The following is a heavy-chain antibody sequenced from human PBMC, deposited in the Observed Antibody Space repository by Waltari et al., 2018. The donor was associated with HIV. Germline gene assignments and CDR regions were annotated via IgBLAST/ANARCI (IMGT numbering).Heavy chain of an antibody. V-gene: IGHV3-21*01. CDR1: GFTFSSYS. D-gene: IGHD2-15*01. J-gene: IGHJ4*02. Sequence: EVQLVESGGDLVKPGESLRLSCAVSGFTFSSYSMNWVRQAPGKGLEWVSSISSSSTYIYYADSGKGRFSISRDNAKSSLFLQLTSLRADDTAVYFCATDVARGRGDYWGQGTPVTVSS. CDR3: ATDVARGRGDY. CDR2: ISSSSTYI.